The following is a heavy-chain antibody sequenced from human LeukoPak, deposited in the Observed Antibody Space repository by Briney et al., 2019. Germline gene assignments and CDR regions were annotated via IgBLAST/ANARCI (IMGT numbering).Heavy chain of an antibody. CDR2: IIPIFGTV. CDR3: ARDLYCSSTSCPMDV. D-gene: IGHD2-2*01. CDR1: GGTFSSYA. Sequence: ASVNVSCKASGGTFSSYAISWVRQAPGQGLEWMGGIIPIFGTVNYAQKFQGRVTITADKSTSTAYMELSSLRSEDTAVYYCARDLYCSSTSCPMDVWGKGTTVTVSS. V-gene: IGHV1-69*06. J-gene: IGHJ6*04.